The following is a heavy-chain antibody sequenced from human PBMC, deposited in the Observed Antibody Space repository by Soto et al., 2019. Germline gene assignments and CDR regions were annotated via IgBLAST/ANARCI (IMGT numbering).Heavy chain of an antibody. CDR3: ATSNYCDYHGAGGFDL. CDR1: GGTFSSYA. J-gene: IGHJ2*01. V-gene: IGHV1-69*12. Sequence: QVQLVQSGAEVKKPGSSVKVSCKASGGTFSSYAISWVRQAPGQGLEWMGGIIPIFGTANYAQKFQGRVTITADESTSTANMGLSSLRSEGTAVYYCATSNYCDYHGAGGFDLWGRGTLVTVSS. CDR2: IIPIFGTA. D-gene: IGHD4-17*01.